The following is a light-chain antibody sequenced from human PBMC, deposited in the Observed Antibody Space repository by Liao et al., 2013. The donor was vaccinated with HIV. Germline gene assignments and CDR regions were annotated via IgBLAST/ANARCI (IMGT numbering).Light chain of an antibody. CDR2: QDS. V-gene: IGLV3-1*01. CDR1: KLGDED. J-gene: IGLJ2*01. CDR3: QAWDSSTVV. Sequence: SYELTQAPSVSVSPGQTASITCSGDKLGDEDVCWYQQKPGQSPVLVIYQDSRRPSGIPERFSGSNSGNTATLTISGTQAIDEADYYCQAWDSSTVVFGGGTKLTVL.